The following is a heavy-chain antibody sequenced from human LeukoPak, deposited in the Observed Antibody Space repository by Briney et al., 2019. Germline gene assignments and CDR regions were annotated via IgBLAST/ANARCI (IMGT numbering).Heavy chain of an antibody. CDR1: GVSVSSSY. D-gene: IGHD3-10*01. Sequence: SETLSLTCPVSGVSVSSSYRGCIRQPAGKGLEWIGRIYTSGSTNYNPSLKSRVTMSVDTSKNHFSLKPSSVTAADSAVYYCASDYYGIYYFDYWGQGTLVTVSS. J-gene: IGHJ4*02. V-gene: IGHV4-4*07. CDR2: IYTSGST. CDR3: ASDYYGIYYFDY.